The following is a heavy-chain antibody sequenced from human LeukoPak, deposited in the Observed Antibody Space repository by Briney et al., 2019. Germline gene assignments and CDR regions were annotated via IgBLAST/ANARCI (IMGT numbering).Heavy chain of an antibody. V-gene: IGHV3-15*01. CDR2: IKSKTDGGTT. Sequence: GGSLRLSCAASGFTFSNAWMSWFRQAPGKGLEWVGRIKSKTDGGTTDYAAPVKGRFTISRDDSKNTLYLQMNSLKTEDTAVYYCTALMITFGGVSYYYMDVWGKGTTVTVSS. J-gene: IGHJ6*03. CDR3: TALMITFGGVSYYYMDV. CDR1: GFTFSNAW. D-gene: IGHD3-16*01.